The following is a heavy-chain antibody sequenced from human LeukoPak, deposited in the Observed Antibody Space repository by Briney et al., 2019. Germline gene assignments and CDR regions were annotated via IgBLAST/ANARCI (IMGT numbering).Heavy chain of an antibody. CDR2: IRNDGSII. D-gene: IGHD3-16*01. V-gene: IGHV3-30*02. CDR1: GFTFSSYG. CDR3: AKDTPLCYFDY. J-gene: IGHJ4*02. Sequence: QSGGSQRLSCAASGFTFSSYGMHWIRQAPGKGLEWVAFIRNDGSIIYNADSVKGRFTISRDNSKNTLYLQMNSLRADDTAVYYCAKDTPLCYFDYWGQGTLVTVSS.